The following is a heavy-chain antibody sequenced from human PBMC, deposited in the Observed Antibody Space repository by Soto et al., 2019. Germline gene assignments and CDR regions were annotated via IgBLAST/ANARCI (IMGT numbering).Heavy chain of an antibody. Sequence: PGGSPRLSCVASGFTVSTNYMNWARQAPGKGLEWVSVVYSGGSTYYADSVKGRFIISRDDSKNTLYLQMNSLRAEDTAVYYCARGFDYGDYFDYWGQGTLVTVSS. CDR1: GFTVSTNY. CDR2: VYSGGST. V-gene: IGHV3-66*01. CDR3: ARGFDYGDYFDY. J-gene: IGHJ4*02. D-gene: IGHD4-17*01.